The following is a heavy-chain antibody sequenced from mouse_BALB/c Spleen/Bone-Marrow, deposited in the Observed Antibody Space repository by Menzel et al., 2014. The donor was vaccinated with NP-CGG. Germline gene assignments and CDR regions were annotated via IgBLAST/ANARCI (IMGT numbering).Heavy chain of an antibody. CDR1: GFNIKDTY. D-gene: IGHD1-2*01. Sequence: EVKLQESGAELVKPGASVKLSCTASGFNIKDTYIHWVKQRPEQGLEWIGRIDPANGNTKYDPKFQGKATITADTSSNXAYLQLSSLTSEDTAVYYCAEITTAAYYVMDYWGQGTSVTVSS. CDR2: IDPANGNT. J-gene: IGHJ4*01. CDR3: AEITTAAYYVMDY. V-gene: IGHV14-3*02.